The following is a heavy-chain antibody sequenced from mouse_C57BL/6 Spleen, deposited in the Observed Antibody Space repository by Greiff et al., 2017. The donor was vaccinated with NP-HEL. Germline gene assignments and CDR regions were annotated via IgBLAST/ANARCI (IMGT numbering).Heavy chain of an antibody. CDR2: IWWDDDK. D-gene: IGHD2-3*01. CDR3: ARLIYDGPPWFAY. CDR1: GFSLSTFGMG. J-gene: IGHJ3*01. Sequence: KVCGPGILQPSQTLSLTCSFSGFSLSTFGMGVGWIRQPSGKGLEWLAHIWWDDDKYYNPALKSRLTISKDTSKNQVFLKIANVDTADTATYYCARLIYDGPPWFAYWGQGTLVTVSA. V-gene: IGHV8-8*01.